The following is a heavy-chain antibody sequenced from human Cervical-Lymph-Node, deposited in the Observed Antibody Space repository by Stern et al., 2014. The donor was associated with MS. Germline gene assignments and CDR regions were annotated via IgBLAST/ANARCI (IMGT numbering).Heavy chain of an antibody. CDR1: GFTFSSHG. CDR2: ISNSGDGT. Sequence: EMQLVESGGNLVQPGGSLRLSCAASGFTFSSHGMSWVRQAPGKGLEWISTISNSGDGTYYGDSVTGRFTISRDNSKNTVFLQMNSLRVEDTALYYCAKASRTSMFDYWGQGTLVTVSS. J-gene: IGHJ4*02. V-gene: IGHV3-23*04. CDR3: AKASRTSMFDY. D-gene: IGHD2/OR15-2a*01.